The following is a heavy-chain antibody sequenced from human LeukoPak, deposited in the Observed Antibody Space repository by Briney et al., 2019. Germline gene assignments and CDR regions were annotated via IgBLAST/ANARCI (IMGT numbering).Heavy chain of an antibody. J-gene: IGHJ6*03. V-gene: IGHV3-53*05. CDR1: GFTVSSKY. Sequence: HPGGSLRLSCAASGFTVSSKYMSWVRQAPGKGLEWVSVIFSGGSTYYADSVKGRFTISRDNSKNTLYLQMNSLRTEDTAVYYCARGQRAHVEWSNYMDVWGKGTTVTISS. CDR2: IFSGGST. CDR3: ARGQRAHVEWSNYMDV. D-gene: IGHD3-3*01.